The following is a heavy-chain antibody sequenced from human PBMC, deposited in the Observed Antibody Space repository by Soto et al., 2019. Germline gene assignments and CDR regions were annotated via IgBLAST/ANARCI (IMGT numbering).Heavy chain of an antibody. Sequence: QVQLVESGGGVVQPGRSLRLSCAASGFTFSSYGMHWVRQAPGKGLEWVAVISYDGSNKYYADSVKGRFTISRDNSKNTLYLQMNSLRSEATAVYYCAKPSGSDRYFSPDFDYGGQGTLVTVSS. J-gene: IGHJ4*02. CDR2: ISYDGSNK. CDR1: GFTFSSYG. V-gene: IGHV3-30*18. CDR3: AKPSGSDRYFSPDFDY. D-gene: IGHD3-16*02.